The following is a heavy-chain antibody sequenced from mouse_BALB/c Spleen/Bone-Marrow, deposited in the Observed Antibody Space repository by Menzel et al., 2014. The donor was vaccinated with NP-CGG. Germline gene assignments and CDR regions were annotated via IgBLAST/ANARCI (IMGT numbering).Heavy chain of an antibody. J-gene: IGHJ2*01. CDR2: IYPGNVNT. V-gene: IGHV1S56*01. D-gene: IGHD1-1*01. Sequence: QVQLQQSGPELVKLGASVRISCKASNYTFTTYYIYWVKQRPGQGLEWIGWIYPGNVNTKYNEKFKAKATLTADKSSSTAYMQLSSLTSEDSAVYFCARSRYGSYYGYWGQGTPLMVSS. CDR1: NYTFTTYY. CDR3: ARSRYGSYYGY.